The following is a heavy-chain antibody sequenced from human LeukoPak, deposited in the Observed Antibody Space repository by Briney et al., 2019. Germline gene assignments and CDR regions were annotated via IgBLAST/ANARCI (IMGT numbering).Heavy chain of an antibody. D-gene: IGHD3-22*01. V-gene: IGHV4-4*07. Sequence: SETLSLTCTVSGGSISRYYWSWIRQPAGKGLEWIGRINPSGSTNYNPSLKSRVTISVDTSKNQFSLKLSSVTAADTAVYYCARHPSYYDRIDYWGQGTLVTVSS. J-gene: IGHJ4*02. CDR1: GGSISRYY. CDR3: ARHPSYYDRIDY. CDR2: INPSGST.